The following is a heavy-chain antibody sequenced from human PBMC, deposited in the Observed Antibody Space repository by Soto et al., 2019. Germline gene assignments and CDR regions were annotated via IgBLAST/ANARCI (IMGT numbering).Heavy chain of an antibody. V-gene: IGHV4-59*12. CDR1: GGSIRSYY. CDR3: VRYGSGWYLDS. Sequence: SXTLSLTCTASGGSIRSYYWSWIRQPPGKGLEWTGXIYDSXRQNYNNSLEXXVTISADXXXNQSSLQLNSVPTEDTPVYYCVRYGSGWYLDSWGQGTLVTASS. CDR2: IYDSXRQ. J-gene: IGHJ4*02. D-gene: IGHD6-19*01.